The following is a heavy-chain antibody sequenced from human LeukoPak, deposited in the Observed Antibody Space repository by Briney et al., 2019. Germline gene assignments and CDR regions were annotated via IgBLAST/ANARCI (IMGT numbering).Heavy chain of an antibody. Sequence: SETLSLTCTVYGEFFTGYYWSWIRQPPGKGLEWIGEINRSGSSHYTPSLQSRVTIFLEASRNLFSLQLSSVTAADTAVYYCARRPLAAAYDYWGQGTLVTVSS. J-gene: IGHJ4*02. D-gene: IGHD6-13*01. CDR1: GEFFTGYY. CDR3: ARRPLAAAYDY. V-gene: IGHV4-34*01. CDR2: INRSGSS.